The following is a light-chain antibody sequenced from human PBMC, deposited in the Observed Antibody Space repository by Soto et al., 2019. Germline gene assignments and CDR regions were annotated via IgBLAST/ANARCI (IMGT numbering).Light chain of an antibody. CDR1: SSDVGNYDY. J-gene: IGLJ1*01. CDR2: EVS. V-gene: IGLV2-14*03. CDR3: TSFAPGRIYV. Sequence: QSVLAQPPSASGSPGQSVTISCTGVSSDVGNYDYVLWYQQHPGRAPKLIIYEVSHRFSGLSYRFSGSKSGNTASLTISGLQAEDEGDYYCTSFAPGRIYVFGSGTKVT.